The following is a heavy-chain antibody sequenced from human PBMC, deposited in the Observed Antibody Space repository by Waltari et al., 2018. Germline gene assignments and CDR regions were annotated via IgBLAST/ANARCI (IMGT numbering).Heavy chain of an antibody. V-gene: IGHV3-7*01. CDR1: GFTFSRYW. D-gene: IGHD5-18*01. J-gene: IGHJ4*02. CDR3: ARDPMAYSYVPWYFDY. Sequence: EVQLVESGGGLVQSGGSLRLSCTGSGFTFSRYWMTWVRQAPGKGLGWVANIKQDGSEKYYVDSVKGRFTISRDNAKNSLYLQMNSLRAEDTAVYYCARDPMAYSYVPWYFDYWGQGALVTVSS. CDR2: IKQDGSEK.